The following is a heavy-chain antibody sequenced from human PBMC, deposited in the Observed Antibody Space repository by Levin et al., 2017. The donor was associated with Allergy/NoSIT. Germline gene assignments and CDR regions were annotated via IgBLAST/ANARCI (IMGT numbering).Heavy chain of an antibody. CDR3: ARDRGADDF. D-gene: IGHD3-3*01. CDR1: GFTFSNYW. CDR2: IKQDGSEK. V-gene: IGHV3-7*01. Sequence: SGGSLRLSCAASGFTFSNYWMTWVRQAPGKGLEWVANIKQDGSEKYYVDSVKGRFTISRDNAKNSLYLQMNSLRVEDTAIYYCARDRGADDFWGQGTLVTVSS. J-gene: IGHJ4*02.